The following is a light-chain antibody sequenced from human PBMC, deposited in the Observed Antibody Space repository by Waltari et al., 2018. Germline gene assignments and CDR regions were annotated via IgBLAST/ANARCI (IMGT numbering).Light chain of an antibody. J-gene: IGKJ1*01. Sequence: EIVFTQSPGTLSLSPGERATLPCRASQSVSRALAWYQQNPGQAPRLLIYGASNRATGIPDRFSGSGSGTDFSLIISRLEPEDFAVYYCQHYVSLPVTFGQGTKVEIK. CDR2: GAS. V-gene: IGKV3-20*01. CDR1: QSVSRA. CDR3: QHYVSLPVT.